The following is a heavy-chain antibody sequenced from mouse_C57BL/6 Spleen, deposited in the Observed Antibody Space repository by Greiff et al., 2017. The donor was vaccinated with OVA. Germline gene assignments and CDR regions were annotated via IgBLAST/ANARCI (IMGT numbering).Heavy chain of an antibody. CDR2: INPGSGGT. Sequence: QVQLQQSGAELVRPGTSVKVSCKASGYAFTNYLIEWVKQRPGQGLEWIGVINPGSGGTNYNEKFKGKATLTADKSSSTAYMQLSSLTSEDSAVYFCARGVSNYGGFAYWGQGTLVTVSA. V-gene: IGHV1-54*01. J-gene: IGHJ3*01. CDR1: GYAFTNYL. CDR3: ARGVSNYGGFAY. D-gene: IGHD2-5*01.